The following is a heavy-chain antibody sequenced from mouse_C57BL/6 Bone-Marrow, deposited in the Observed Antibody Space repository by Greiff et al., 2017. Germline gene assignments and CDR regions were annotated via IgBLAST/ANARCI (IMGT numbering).Heavy chain of an antibody. Sequence: DVKLQESGGGLVQPGGSMKPSCVASGFTFSNYWMNWVRQSPEKGLEWVAQIRLKSDNYATHYAESVKGRFTISRDDSKSSVYLQMNNLRAEDTGIYYCTGGGSSFAYWGQGTLVTVSA. CDR1: GFTFSNYW. J-gene: IGHJ3*01. CDR2: IRLKSDNYAT. V-gene: IGHV6-3*01. CDR3: TGGGSSFAY.